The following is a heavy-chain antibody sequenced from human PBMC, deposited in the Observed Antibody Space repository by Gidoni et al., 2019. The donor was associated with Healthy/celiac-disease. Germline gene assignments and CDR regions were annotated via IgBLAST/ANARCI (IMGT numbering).Heavy chain of an antibody. J-gene: IGHJ3*02. CDR3: ARERGRIAVAGAFDI. Sequence: QVQLVESGGGVVQPGRPLRLSCAASGFTFSSYGMHWVRQAPGKGLEWVAVIWYDGSNKYYADSVKGRFTIARDNSKNELYLQMNSLRAEDTAVYYCARERGRIAVAGAFDIWGQGTMVTVSS. CDR2: IWYDGSNK. CDR1: GFTFSSYG. V-gene: IGHV3-33*01. D-gene: IGHD6-19*01.